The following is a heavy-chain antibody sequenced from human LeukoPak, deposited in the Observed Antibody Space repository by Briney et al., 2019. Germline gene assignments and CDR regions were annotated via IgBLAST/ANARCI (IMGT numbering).Heavy chain of an antibody. J-gene: IGHJ3*02. D-gene: IGHD4-17*01. V-gene: IGHV4-31*03. Sequence: PSQTLSLTCTVSGGSISSGGYYWSWIRQHPGKGLEWIGYIYYSGGTYYNPSLKSRVTISVDTSKNQFSLKLSSVTAADTAVYYCARLRTTIYAFDIWGQGTMVTVSS. CDR1: GGSISSGGYY. CDR3: ARLRTTIYAFDI. CDR2: IYYSGGT.